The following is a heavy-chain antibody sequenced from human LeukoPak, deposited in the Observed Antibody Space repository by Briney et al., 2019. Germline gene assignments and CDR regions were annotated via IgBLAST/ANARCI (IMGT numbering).Heavy chain of an antibody. CDR2: INPSGGST. J-gene: IGHJ3*02. Sequence: GASVKVSCKASGYTFTGYYMHWVRQAPGQGLEWMGIINPSGGSTSYAQKFQGRVTMTRDTSTSTVYMELSSLRSEDTAVYYCARGARVVGALDAFDIWGQGTMVTVSS. V-gene: IGHV1-46*01. CDR1: GYTFTGYY. CDR3: ARGARVVGALDAFDI. D-gene: IGHD1-26*01.